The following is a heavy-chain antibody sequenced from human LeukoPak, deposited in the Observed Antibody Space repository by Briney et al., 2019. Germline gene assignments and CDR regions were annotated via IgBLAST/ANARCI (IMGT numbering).Heavy chain of an antibody. CDR3: AKAPLRIFGVFNPLPAFDY. CDR1: GFTFNNYW. CDR2: INSDGSST. J-gene: IGHJ4*02. Sequence: SGGSLRLSCAACGFTFNNYWMHWVRQAPGKGLVWVSRINSDGSSTSYADSVKGRFTISRDNAKNTLYLQMNSLRAEETAGYYCAKAPLRIFGVFNPLPAFDYWGQGTLVTVSS. D-gene: IGHD3-3*01. V-gene: IGHV3-74*01.